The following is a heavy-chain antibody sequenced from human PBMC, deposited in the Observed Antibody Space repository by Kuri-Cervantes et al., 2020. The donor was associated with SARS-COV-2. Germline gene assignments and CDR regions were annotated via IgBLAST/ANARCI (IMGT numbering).Heavy chain of an antibody. Sequence: ASVKVSCKASGYIFSDYYIHWMRQAHGQGLEWVGLVNPTTGGTKFAQKFQDRVTLTRDTSITTAYMELTRLRSDDSAVYYCATSHPLYYESTGYLNHWGQGTLVTVSS. CDR1: GYIFSDYY. CDR3: ATSHPLYYESTGYLNH. CDR2: VNPTTGGT. D-gene: IGHD3-22*01. V-gene: IGHV1-2*02. J-gene: IGHJ5*02.